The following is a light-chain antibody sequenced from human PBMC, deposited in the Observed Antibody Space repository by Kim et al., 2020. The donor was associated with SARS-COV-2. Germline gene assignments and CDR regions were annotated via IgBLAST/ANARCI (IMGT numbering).Light chain of an antibody. CDR2: GKN. CDR3: NSRDSSGNHWV. V-gene: IGLV3-19*01. J-gene: IGLJ3*02. CDR1: SLRSYY. Sequence: ALGNTVRITCQGDSLRSYYASWYQQKPGQAPVLVIYGKNNRPSWIPDRFSGSSSGNTASLTITGAQAEDEADYYCNSRDSSGNHWVFGGGTQLTVL.